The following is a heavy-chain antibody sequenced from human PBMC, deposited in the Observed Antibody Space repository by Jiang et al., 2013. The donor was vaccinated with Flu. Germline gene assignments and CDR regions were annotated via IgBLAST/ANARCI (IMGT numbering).Heavy chain of an antibody. Sequence: ASQFTFSDYWMHWVRQAPGKGLVWVSRINGDGSRTTYADSVKGRFTISRDNAKNTVNLQMDSLRVEDTAVYYCVRVKTGAWNWVDPWGQGTLVTVSS. CDR3: VRVKTGAWNWVDP. CDR2: INGDGSRT. CDR1: QFTFSDYW. J-gene: IGHJ5*02. D-gene: IGHD7-27*01. V-gene: IGHV3-74*01.